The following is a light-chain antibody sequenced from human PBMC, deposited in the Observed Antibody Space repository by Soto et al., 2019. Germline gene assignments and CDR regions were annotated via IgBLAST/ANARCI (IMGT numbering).Light chain of an antibody. CDR3: QQYGSSSLT. CDR1: QSVSSSY. CDR2: GAS. Sequence: EIVLTQSPGTLSLSPGERATLSCSASQSVSSSYLAWYQQKPGQAPRLLIYGASSRATGIPDRFSGSGSGTDFTLTISRLEPEDFAMYYCQQYGSSSLTFGPGTKVDIK. V-gene: IGKV3-20*01. J-gene: IGKJ3*01.